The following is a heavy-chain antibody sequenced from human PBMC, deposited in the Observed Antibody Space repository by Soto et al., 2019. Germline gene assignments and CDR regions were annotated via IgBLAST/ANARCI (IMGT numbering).Heavy chain of an antibody. CDR2: INPSGAIT. Sequence: ASVKGSCKASGYTFDRYYMHWVRQAPGQGLEWMGMINPSGAITSYAQKFQGRVTMTRDTSTSTLYMELSSLRSDDTAMYYCTRGSFLEWSYMDVWGQGTTVTVSS. CDR1: GYTFDRYY. V-gene: IGHV1-46*02. J-gene: IGHJ6*02. CDR3: TRGSFLEWSYMDV. D-gene: IGHD3-3*01.